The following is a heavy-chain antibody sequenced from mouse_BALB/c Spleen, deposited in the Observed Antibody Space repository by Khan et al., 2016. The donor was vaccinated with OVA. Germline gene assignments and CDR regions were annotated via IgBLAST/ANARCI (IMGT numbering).Heavy chain of an antibody. Sequence: QVQLQQSGAELVNPGTSVKLSCKASGYTFTNYWMHWVRQRPGQGLEWIGEIYPGDGRAVYNEKFKNKASLTVDRSSTTAYMQLRSLTSEDSAVYYCARTAYFGNYFDSWGQGTTLTVSS. CDR2: IYPGDGRA. D-gene: IGHD2-10*01. J-gene: IGHJ2*01. V-gene: IGHV1S81*02. CDR3: ARTAYFGNYFDS. CDR1: GYTFTNYW.